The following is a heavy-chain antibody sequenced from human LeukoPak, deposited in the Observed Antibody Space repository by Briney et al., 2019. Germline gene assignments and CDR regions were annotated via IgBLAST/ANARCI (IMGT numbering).Heavy chain of an antibody. CDR3: ARDSAGYSSSREFDH. V-gene: IGHV4-39*07. CDR2: IYYSGST. Sequence: SETLSLTCTVSGGSISSSSYYWGWIRQPPGKGLEWIGSIYYSGSTYYNPSLKSRVTISVDTSKNQFSLKLSSVTAADTAVYYCARDSAGYSSSREFDHWGQGTLVTVSS. D-gene: IGHD6-6*01. CDR1: GGSISSSSYY. J-gene: IGHJ4*02.